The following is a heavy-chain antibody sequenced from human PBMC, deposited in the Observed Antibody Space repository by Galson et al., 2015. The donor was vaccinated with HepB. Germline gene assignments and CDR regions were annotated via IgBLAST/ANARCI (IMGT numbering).Heavy chain of an antibody. CDR1: GFTFDDFG. D-gene: IGHD3-22*01. CDR2: INWTGGTT. J-gene: IGHJ4*02. Sequence: SLRLSCAASGFTFDDFGMSWVRQVPGKGLEWVSDINWTGGTTVYADSVKGRFTISRDNVKNSLYLQMNSLRAEDTALYYCARERSSGYYRYFDYWGQGTLVTASS. V-gene: IGHV3-20*04. CDR3: ARERSSGYYRYFDY.